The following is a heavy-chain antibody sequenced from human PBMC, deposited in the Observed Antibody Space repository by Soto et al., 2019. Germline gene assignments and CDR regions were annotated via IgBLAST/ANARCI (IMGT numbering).Heavy chain of an antibody. CDR1: GFTFTNYA. J-gene: IGHJ5*02. CDR3: AKVFRGSSGYIQS. Sequence: PGGSLRLSCATSGFTFTNYAMTWVRQGPGKGLEWVSSISGSGVSTYFADSVKGRFTISRDNSKNTLYLHMNSLRGEDTAVYYCAKVFRGSSGYIQSWGQGTLGTGSS. V-gene: IGHV3-23*01. D-gene: IGHD5-12*01. CDR2: ISGSGVST.